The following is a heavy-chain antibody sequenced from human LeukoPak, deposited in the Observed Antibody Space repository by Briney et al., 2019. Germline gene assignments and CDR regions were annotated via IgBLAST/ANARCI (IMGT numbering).Heavy chain of an antibody. Sequence: PGGSLRLSCAASGLSVSSNYMSWVRQAPGKGLEWVSVLYSDGTTYYADSVEGRFTISRDNSKNTLYLQMNSLRAEDTAVYYCVRGMGVSMLYYFDYWGQGTLVTVSS. D-gene: IGHD3-10*01. J-gene: IGHJ4*02. CDR3: VRGMGVSMLYYFDY. CDR2: LYSDGTT. CDR1: GLSVSSNY. V-gene: IGHV3-66*02.